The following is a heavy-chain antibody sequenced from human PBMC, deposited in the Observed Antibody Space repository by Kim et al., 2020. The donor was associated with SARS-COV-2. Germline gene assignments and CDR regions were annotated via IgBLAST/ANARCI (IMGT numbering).Heavy chain of an antibody. Sequence: GGSLRLSCTASGFTFGDYAMSWFRQAPGKGLEWVGFIRSKAYGGTTEYAASVKGRFTISRDDSKSIAYLQMNSLKTEDTAVYYCTRDDEPRADYCSSTSCREAYYYGMDVWGQGTTVTVSS. J-gene: IGHJ6*02. CDR3: TRDDEPRADYCSSTSCREAYYYGMDV. D-gene: IGHD2-2*01. V-gene: IGHV3-49*03. CDR2: IRSKAYGGTT. CDR1: GFTFGDYA.